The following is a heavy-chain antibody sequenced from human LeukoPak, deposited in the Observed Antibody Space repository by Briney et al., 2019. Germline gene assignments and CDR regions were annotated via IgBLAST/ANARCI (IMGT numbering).Heavy chain of an antibody. CDR3: AKGPHYYDSSGTPPFDY. Sequence: GGSLRLSCAASGFTFISYWMSWVRQAPGKGLEWVANIKQDGSEKYYVDSVKGRFTISRDNSKNSLYLQMNSLRAEDTALYYCAKGPHYYDSSGTPPFDYWGQGTLVTVSS. CDR1: GFTFISYW. V-gene: IGHV3-7*03. CDR2: IKQDGSEK. D-gene: IGHD3-22*01. J-gene: IGHJ4*02.